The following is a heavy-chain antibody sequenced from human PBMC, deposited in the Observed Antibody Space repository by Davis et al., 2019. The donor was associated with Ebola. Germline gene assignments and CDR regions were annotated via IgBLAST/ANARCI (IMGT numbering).Heavy chain of an antibody. J-gene: IGHJ6*02. CDR1: VITFSSYA. D-gene: IGHD4-17*01. CDR3: AKDGGRYGDWRDYYGMDV. V-gene: IGHV3-23*01. CDR2: ISGSGGST. Sequence: GESLKISCTDSVITFSSYAMTWVRQAPGKGLEWVSAISGSGGSTYYADSVKGRFTISRDNSKKTLYLQMNSLRAEDTAVYYCAKDGGRYGDWRDYYGMDVWGQGTTVTVSS.